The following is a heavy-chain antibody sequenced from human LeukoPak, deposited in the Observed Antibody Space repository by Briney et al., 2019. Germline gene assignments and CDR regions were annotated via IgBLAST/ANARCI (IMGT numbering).Heavy chain of an antibody. Sequence: GGSLRLSCAASGFTFSNAWMSWVRQAPGKGLEWVGRIKSKTDGGTTDYAAPVKGRFTISRDDSKNTLYLQMNSLKTEDTAVYYCTTDEEAPGIAVAGAFDYWGQGTLVTVSS. D-gene: IGHD6-19*01. CDR3: TTDEEAPGIAVAGAFDY. CDR1: GFTFSNAW. CDR2: IKSKTDGGTT. J-gene: IGHJ4*02. V-gene: IGHV3-15*01.